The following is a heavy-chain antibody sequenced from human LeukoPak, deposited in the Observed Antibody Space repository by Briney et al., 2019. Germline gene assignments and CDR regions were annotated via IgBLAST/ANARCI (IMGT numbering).Heavy chain of an antibody. CDR2: INHSGST. J-gene: IGHJ4*02. V-gene: IGHV4-34*01. D-gene: IGHD3-9*01. Sequence: XXIGEINHSGSTNYNPSLKSRVTISVDTSKNQFSLKLSSVTAADTAVYYCAREYYDILTSQSNWGQGTLVTVSS. CDR3: AREYYDILTSQSN.